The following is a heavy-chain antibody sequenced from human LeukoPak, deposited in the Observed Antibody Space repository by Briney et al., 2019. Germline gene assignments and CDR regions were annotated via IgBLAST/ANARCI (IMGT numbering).Heavy chain of an antibody. J-gene: IGHJ4*02. V-gene: IGHV3-64*01. CDR2: ISDDGVRT. Sequence: PGGSLRLSCAASGFTFNNYATHWVRQAAGKGLEYVSGISDDGVRTNFVNSVKGRFTISRDNSKNTVYLQMGSLRPDDMAVYHCARGPRSARRRVIIPSFDYWGQGTLVTVSS. CDR3: ARGPRSARRRVIIPSFDY. CDR1: GFTFNNYA. D-gene: IGHD3-10*01.